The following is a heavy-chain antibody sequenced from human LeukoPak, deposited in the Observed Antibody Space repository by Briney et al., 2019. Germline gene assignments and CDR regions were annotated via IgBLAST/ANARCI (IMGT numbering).Heavy chain of an antibody. D-gene: IGHD2-2*01. CDR2: IRYDGSNK. CDR3: AIDHIVVVPAASDY. V-gene: IGHV3-30*02. J-gene: IGHJ4*02. Sequence: GGSLRLSCAASGFTFSSYGMHWVRRAPGKGLEWEAFIRYDGSNKYYADSVKGRFTISRDNSKNTLYLQMNSLRAEDTAVYYCAIDHIVVVPAASDYWGQGTLVTVSS. CDR1: GFTFSSYG.